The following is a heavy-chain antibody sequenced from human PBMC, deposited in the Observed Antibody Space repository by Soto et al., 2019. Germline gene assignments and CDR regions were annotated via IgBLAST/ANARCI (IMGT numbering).Heavy chain of an antibody. Sequence: QITLKESGPTLVKPTQTLTLTCTFSGFSLSTSGVGVGWIRQPPGKALEWLALIYWNDENRYSPSLMTRLTITKDTSKNQVVLTMTNVDPVDTATYYCAHKIMEATLDFWGQGTLVTVSS. CDR1: GFSLSTSGVG. CDR2: IYWNDEN. D-gene: IGHD2-8*01. J-gene: IGHJ4*02. CDR3: AHKIMEATLDF. V-gene: IGHV2-5*01.